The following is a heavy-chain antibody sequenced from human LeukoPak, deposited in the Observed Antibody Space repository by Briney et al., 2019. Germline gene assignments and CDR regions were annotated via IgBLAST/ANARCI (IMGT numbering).Heavy chain of an antibody. D-gene: IGHD3-22*01. J-gene: IGHJ3*02. CDR2: IFHSGST. V-gene: IGHV4-4*02. CDR3: ARGPYSYDSSGAFDI. Sequence: SETLSLTCAVSSGSIFNSNWWSWVRQPPGKGLEWIGRIFHSGSTSYSPSLKSRVTISVDTSKNQFSLKLSSVTAADTAVYFCARGPYSYDSSGAFDIWGQGTMVTVSS. CDR1: SGSIFNSNW.